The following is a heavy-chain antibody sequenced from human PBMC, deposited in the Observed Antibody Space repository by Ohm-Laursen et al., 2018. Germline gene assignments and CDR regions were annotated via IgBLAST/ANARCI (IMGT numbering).Heavy chain of an antibody. CDR2: ISSGGTTL. J-gene: IGHJ5*02. Sequence: SLRLSCSASGFSFSDYYMSWIRQAPGKGLEWVSYISSGGTTLYYADSVKGRFTISRDNAKNSLYLQMNSLRAEDTAMYYCARDHMAHSSAWPFDPWGQGTLVTVSS. CDR3: ARDHMAHSSAWPFDP. CDR1: GFSFSDYY. V-gene: IGHV3-11*01. D-gene: IGHD6-25*01.